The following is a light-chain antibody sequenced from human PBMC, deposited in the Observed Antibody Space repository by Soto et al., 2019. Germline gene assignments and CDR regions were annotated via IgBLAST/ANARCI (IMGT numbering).Light chain of an antibody. CDR3: QVWESSSDHVV. CDR1: NIGSKS. CDR2: DDS. J-gene: IGLJ3*02. V-gene: IGLV3-21*02. Sequence: SYELTQSPSVSVAPGQTARITCGGTNIGSKSVHWYQQKPGQAPVLVVHDDSDRPSGIPERFSGSNSGNTATLTISRVEAGDEADYYCQVWESSSDHVVFGGGTKLTVL.